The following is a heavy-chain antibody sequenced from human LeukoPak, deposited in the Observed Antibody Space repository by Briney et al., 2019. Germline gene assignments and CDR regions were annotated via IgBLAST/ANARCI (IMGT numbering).Heavy chain of an antibody. Sequence: GGSLRLSCAASGFTFSSYAMSWVRQAPGKGLEWVSAISASSGGRTYYADSVKGRFTISRDNSKNTLYLQMNSLRAEDTAVYYCAKDKGASYYYYGMDVWGQGTTVTVSS. CDR1: GFTFSSYA. CDR3: AKDKGASYYYYGMDV. CDR2: ISASSGGRT. D-gene: IGHD1-26*01. J-gene: IGHJ6*02. V-gene: IGHV3-23*01.